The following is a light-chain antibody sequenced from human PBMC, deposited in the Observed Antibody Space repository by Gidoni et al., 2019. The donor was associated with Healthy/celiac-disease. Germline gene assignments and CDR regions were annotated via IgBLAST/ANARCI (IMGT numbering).Light chain of an antibody. V-gene: IGLV1-47*01. CDR2: RNN. CDR1: SPNIGSNY. Sequence: QSVLTQPPSASGTPGQRLTISCSGSSPNIGSNYVSWYQQPPGTAPKLLIDRNNQRPSGVPDRFSGSKSGTSASLAISGLRSEDEADYYCAAWDDSLSGRVFGGGTKLTVL. CDR3: AAWDDSLSGRV. J-gene: IGLJ3*02.